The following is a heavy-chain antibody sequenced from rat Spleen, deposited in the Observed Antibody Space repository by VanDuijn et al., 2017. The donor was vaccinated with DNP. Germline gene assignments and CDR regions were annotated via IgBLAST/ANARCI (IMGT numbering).Heavy chain of an antibody. V-gene: IGHV3-1*01. CDR2: ISYSGST. Sequence: EVQLQESGPGLVGPSQSLSLTCSVTGFSITSNYWGWIRKFPGNKMEWIGHISYSGSTSYNPSLKSRVSITRDTSKNQFFLQLNSVTAEDTATYYCARYSSGGWFASWGQGTLVTVSS. D-gene: IGHD1-4*01. J-gene: IGHJ3*01. CDR3: ARYSSGGWFAS. CDR1: GFSITSNY.